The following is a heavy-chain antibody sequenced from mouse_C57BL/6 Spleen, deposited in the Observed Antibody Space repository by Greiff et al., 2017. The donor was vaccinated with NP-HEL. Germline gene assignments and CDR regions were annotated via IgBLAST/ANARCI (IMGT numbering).Heavy chain of an antibody. CDR2: IDPETGGT. Sequence: VQLQQSGAELVRPGASVTLSCKASGYTFTDYEMHWVKRTPVHGLEWIGAIDPETGGTAYNQKFKGKAILTADKSSSTAYMELRSLTSEDSAVYYCTRIYYYGSSYGPWFAYWGQGTLVTVSA. D-gene: IGHD1-1*01. CDR1: GYTFTDYE. V-gene: IGHV1-15*01. J-gene: IGHJ3*01. CDR3: TRIYYYGSSYGPWFAY.